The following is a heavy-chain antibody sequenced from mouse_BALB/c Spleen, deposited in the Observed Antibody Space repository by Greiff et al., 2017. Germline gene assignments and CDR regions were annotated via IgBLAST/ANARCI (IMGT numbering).Heavy chain of an antibody. V-gene: IGHV1-15*01. CDR1: GYTFTDYE. J-gene: IGHJ2*01. CDR2: IDPETGGT. Sequence: VKLQESGAELVRPGASVTLSCKASGYTFTDYEMHWVKQTPVHGLEWIGAIDPETGGTAYNQKFKGKATLTADKSSSTAYMELRSLTSEDSAVYYCTGYYFDYWGQGTTLTVSS. CDR3: TGYYFDY.